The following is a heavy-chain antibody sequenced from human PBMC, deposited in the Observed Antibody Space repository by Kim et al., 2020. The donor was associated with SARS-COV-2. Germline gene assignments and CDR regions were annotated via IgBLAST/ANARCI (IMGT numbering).Heavy chain of an antibody. Sequence: GGSLRLSCAASGFTFNGYVMTWVRQAPGQGLEWVSSITGHADNIFYADSEKGRFTISRDNAKNSLSLVLNSLGVEDSAVYYCARWFDGGGSIFHYWGQVTLVTVSS. CDR1: GFTFNGYV. CDR3: ARWFDGGGSIFHY. D-gene: IGHD2-15*01. CDR2: ITGHADNI. J-gene: IGHJ1*01. V-gene: IGHV3-21*01.